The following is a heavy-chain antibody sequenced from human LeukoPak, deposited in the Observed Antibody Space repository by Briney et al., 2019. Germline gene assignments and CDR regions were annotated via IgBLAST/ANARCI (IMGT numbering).Heavy chain of an antibody. CDR2: TRNKANSYTT. Sequence: PGGSLRLSCAASGFTFTSYSMDWVRQAPGKGLEWVGRTRNKANSYTTEYAASVKGRFTISRDDSKNSLYLQMNSLKTEDTAVYYCAGGYDSSGYYLDDYYYYGMDVWGQGTTVTVSS. J-gene: IGHJ6*02. V-gene: IGHV3-72*01. CDR1: GFTFTSYS. D-gene: IGHD3-22*01. CDR3: AGGYDSSGYYLDDYYYYGMDV.